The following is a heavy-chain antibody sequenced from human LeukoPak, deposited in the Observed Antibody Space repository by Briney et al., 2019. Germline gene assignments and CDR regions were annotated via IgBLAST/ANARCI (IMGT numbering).Heavy chain of an antibody. CDR3: ARAPGFWSAKPFHYYGMDV. Sequence: SETLSLTCTVSGGSISTNNWWTWVRQPPGMALEWIGEVSRSGSTNYNPSLKSRVTLSLDEAKNHVSLQLTSLTAADTAVYYCARAPGFWSAKPFHYYGMDVWGQGTTVTVSS. CDR2: VSRSGST. D-gene: IGHD3-3*01. V-gene: IGHV4-4*02. CDR1: GGSISTNNW. J-gene: IGHJ6*02.